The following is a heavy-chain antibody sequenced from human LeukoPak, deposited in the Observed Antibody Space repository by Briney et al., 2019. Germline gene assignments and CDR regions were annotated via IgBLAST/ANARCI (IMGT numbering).Heavy chain of an antibody. CDR2: INQDGSVQ. D-gene: IGHD2-15*01. J-gene: IGHJ4*02. CDR1: GFTLSNCW. Sequence: PGGSLRLSCAASGFTLSNCWMTWFRQAPGKGLEWVANINQDGSVQSYVDSVKGRFTISKDNAKNSLYLKMNSLRVEDTAVYYCAGGPGYLTDYWGRGTLVTVSS. V-gene: IGHV3-7*01. CDR3: AGGPGYLTDY.